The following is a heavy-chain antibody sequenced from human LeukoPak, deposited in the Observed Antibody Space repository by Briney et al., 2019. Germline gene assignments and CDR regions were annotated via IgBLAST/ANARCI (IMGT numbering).Heavy chain of an antibody. J-gene: IGHJ4*02. V-gene: IGHV1-3*01. Sequence: ASVKVSCKASGYTFTTYVMHWVRQAPGQRLEWMGWINAGNGYTKYSQKFQGRVTITRDTSANTAYMDLSSLRSEDTAVYYCARDSGEYYFDYWGQGTLVTVSS. CDR3: ARDSGEYYFDY. D-gene: IGHD2-15*01. CDR1: GYTFTTYV. CDR2: INAGNGYT.